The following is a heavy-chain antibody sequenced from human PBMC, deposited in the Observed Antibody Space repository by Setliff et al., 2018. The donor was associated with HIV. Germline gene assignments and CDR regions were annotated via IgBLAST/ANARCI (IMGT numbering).Heavy chain of an antibody. V-gene: IGHV1-69*13. J-gene: IGHJ4*02. CDR2: IIPIFGTA. CDR1: GYTFINYG. CDR3: ARGGFGKTGDMPMGVLDY. Sequence: SVKVSCKASGYTFINYGISWVRQAPGQGLEWMGGIIPIFGTANYAQKFQGRVTITADEPTSTAYMELSSLRSDDTAVYYCARGGFGKTGDMPMGVLDYWGQGTLVTVSS. D-gene: IGHD3-3*01.